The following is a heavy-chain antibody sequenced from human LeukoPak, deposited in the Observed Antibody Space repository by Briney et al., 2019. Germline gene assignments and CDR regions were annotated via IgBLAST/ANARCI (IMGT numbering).Heavy chain of an antibody. CDR3: ARSPYTYYAMDV. Sequence: PSETLSLTCDVSGDSISSRNWWSWVRQSPGKGLEWIGEIHRSESTNSNPSLKSRVTISVDKSKNQISLKLTSVTAADTAVYFCARSPYTYYAMDVWGKGTAVTVSS. V-gene: IGHV4-4*02. J-gene: IGHJ6*04. D-gene: IGHD4-11*01. CDR1: GDSISSRNW. CDR2: IHRSEST.